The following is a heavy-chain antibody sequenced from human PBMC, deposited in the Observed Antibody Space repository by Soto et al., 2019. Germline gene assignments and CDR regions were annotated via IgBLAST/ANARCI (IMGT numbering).Heavy chain of an antibody. CDR3: AKDSDSSGFLDY. CDR1: GFTFSSYR. CDR2: ISYDGSNK. D-gene: IGHD3-22*01. Sequence: PGGSLRLSCADSGFTFSSYRLLWVRQAPGKGLEWVAVISYDGSNKYYADSVKGRFTISRDNSKNTLYLQMNSLRAEDTAVYYCAKDSDSSGFLDYWGQGTLVTVSS. J-gene: IGHJ4*02. V-gene: IGHV3-30*18.